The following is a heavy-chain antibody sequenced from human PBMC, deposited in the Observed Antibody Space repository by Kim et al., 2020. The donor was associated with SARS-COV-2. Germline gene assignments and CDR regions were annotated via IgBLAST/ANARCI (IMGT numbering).Heavy chain of an antibody. J-gene: IGHJ6*02. CDR1: GGSISSYY. D-gene: IGHD2-15*01. Sequence: SETLSLTCTVSGGSISSYYWSWIRQPPGKGLEWIGYIYYSGSTNYNPSLKSRVTISVDTSKNQFSLKLSSVTAADTAVYYCARTVVAAGKGGYYGMDVWGQGTTVTVSS. V-gene: IGHV4-59*13. CDR3: ARTVVAAGKGGYYGMDV. CDR2: IYYSGST.